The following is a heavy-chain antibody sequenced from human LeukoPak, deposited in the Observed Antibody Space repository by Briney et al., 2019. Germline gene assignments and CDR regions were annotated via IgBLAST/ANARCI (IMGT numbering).Heavy chain of an antibody. CDR1: GYTFTSYG. CDR3: ARETTVTSQSFDY. V-gene: IGHV1-18*01. CDR2: ISAYNGNT. D-gene: IGHD4-17*01. J-gene: IGHJ4*02. Sequence: GASVKVSCKASGYTFTSYGIIWLRQAPGQGLEWMGWISAYNGNTNYAQMFQGRVTMTTDTSTSTAYMELRSLRPDDTAVYYCARETTVTSQSFDYWGQGTLVTVSS.